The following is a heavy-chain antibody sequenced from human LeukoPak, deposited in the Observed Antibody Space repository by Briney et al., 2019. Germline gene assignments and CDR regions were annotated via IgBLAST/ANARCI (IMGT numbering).Heavy chain of an antibody. CDR3: ARVCYDFWSGYFLVDP. D-gene: IGHD3-3*01. V-gene: IGHV1-8*01. J-gene: IGHJ5*02. CDR2: MNPNSGNT. Sequence: ASVKVSCKASGYTFTSYDINWVRQATGQGLEWMGWMNPNSGNTGYAQKFQGRVTMTRNTSISTAYMELSSLRSEDTAVYYCARVCYDFWSGYFLVDPWGQGTLVTVSS. CDR1: GYTFTSYD.